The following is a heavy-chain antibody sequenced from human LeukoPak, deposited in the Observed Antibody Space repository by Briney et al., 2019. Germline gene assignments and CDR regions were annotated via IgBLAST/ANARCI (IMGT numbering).Heavy chain of an antibody. CDR2: RMPNYGTE. J-gene: IGHJ3*02. CDR3: ARSKYYYGSGSYPEYSDGAFDI. V-gene: IGHV1-69*01. CDR1: ERTFSTYA. D-gene: IGHD3-10*01. Sequence: ASVSASYTPSERTFSTYAISWVRQAPGQGLEWMGGRMPNYGTENYTQKFQGRVTITAVESTSTAYMELISLRSEDTAVYYCARSKYYYGSGSYPEYSDGAFDIWGQGTMVTVSS.